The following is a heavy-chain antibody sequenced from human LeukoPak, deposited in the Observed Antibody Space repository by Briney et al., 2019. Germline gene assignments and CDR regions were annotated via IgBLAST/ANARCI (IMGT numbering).Heavy chain of an antibody. D-gene: IGHD3-22*01. Sequence: GGSLRLSCAASGFTFSSYSMNWVRQAPGKGLEWVSSISSSSSYIYYADSVKGRFTISRDNAKNSLYLQMNSLRAEDTAVYYCAREPYYYDPRGAFDIWGQGTMVTVSS. CDR1: GFTFSSYS. CDR2: ISSSSSYI. V-gene: IGHV3-21*01. CDR3: AREPYYYDPRGAFDI. J-gene: IGHJ3*02.